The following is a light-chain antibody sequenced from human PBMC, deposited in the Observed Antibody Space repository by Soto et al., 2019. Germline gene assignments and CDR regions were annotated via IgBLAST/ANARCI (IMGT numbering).Light chain of an antibody. CDR3: QSYDSSNQV. V-gene: IGLV6-57*04. CDR1: SGSIASNY. J-gene: IGLJ2*01. Sequence: NFMLTQPHSVSESPGKTVTISCTRSSGSIASNYVQWYQQRPGSAPTTVIYEDNQRPSGVPDRFSDSIDSSSNSASLTISGLKTEDEADYYCQSYDSSNQVFGGGTKVTVL. CDR2: EDN.